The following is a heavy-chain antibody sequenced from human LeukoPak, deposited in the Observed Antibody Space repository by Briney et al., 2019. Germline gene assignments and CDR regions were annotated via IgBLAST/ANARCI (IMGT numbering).Heavy chain of an antibody. J-gene: IGHJ3*02. CDR3: AREAVVAAAAFDI. V-gene: IGHV4-34*01. Sequence: SETLSLTCAVYSGSFSGYYWSWISQPPGKGLEWIGEINQSGSTNYNPSLKSRVTISVDTSKDQFSLQLSSLTAADTAVYYCAREAVVAAAAFDIWGQGTMVTVSS. D-gene: IGHD2-15*01. CDR2: INQSGST. CDR1: SGSFSGYY.